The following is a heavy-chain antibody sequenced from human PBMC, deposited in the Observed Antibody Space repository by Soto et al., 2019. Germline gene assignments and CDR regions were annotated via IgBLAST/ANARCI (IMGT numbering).Heavy chain of an antibody. CDR2: ISGSGGST. V-gene: IGHV3-23*01. Sequence: HPGGSLRLSCAASGFTFSSYAMSWVRQAPGKGLEWVSAISGSGGSTYYADSVKGRFTISRDNSKNTLYLQMNSLRAEDTAVYYCAREGTYSGFLGAFDYWGQGTLVTVSS. J-gene: IGHJ4*02. CDR3: AREGTYSGFLGAFDY. CDR1: GFTFSSYA. D-gene: IGHD5-12*01.